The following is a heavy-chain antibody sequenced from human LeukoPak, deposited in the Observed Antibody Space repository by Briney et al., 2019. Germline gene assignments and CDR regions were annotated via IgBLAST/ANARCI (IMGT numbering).Heavy chain of an antibody. CDR1: GYTFTSYA. Sequence: ASVKVSCKASGYTFTSYAMNWVRQAPGQGLEWMGWINTNTGNPTYAQGFTGRFVFSLDTSVSTAYLQISSLKAEDTAVYYCSQESLGVGVNAFDIWGQGTMVTVSS. CDR2: INTNTGNP. D-gene: IGHD3-22*01. CDR3: SQESLGVGVNAFDI. J-gene: IGHJ3*02. V-gene: IGHV7-4-1*02.